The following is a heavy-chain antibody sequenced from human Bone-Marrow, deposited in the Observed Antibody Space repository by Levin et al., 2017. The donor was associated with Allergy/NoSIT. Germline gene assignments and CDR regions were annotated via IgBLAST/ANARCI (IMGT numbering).Heavy chain of an antibody. Sequence: GGSLRLSCTTSGFAFADFAMSWFRQAPGKGLEWVGFIRANAFGGTADYAASVNDRFIISRDDSRRIAYLQLNGLKTEDTAVYYCTRGNGDFETYYYYSLDVWGQGTTVTVSS. CDR2: IRANAFGGTA. CDR3: TRGNGDFETYYYYSLDV. D-gene: IGHD4-17*01. CDR1: GFAFADFA. J-gene: IGHJ6*02. V-gene: IGHV3-49*03.